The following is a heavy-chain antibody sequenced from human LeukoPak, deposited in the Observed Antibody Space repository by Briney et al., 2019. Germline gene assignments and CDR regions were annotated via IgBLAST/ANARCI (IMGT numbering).Heavy chain of an antibody. Sequence: ASVKVSCKASGGTFSSYDISWVRQAPGQGLEWMGIINPSGGSTSYAQKFQGRVTMTRDMSTSTVYMELSSLRSEDTAVYYCARDRSWWFDIWGQGTMVTVSS. CDR1: GGTFSSYD. CDR3: ARDRSWWFDI. D-gene: IGHD2-15*01. V-gene: IGHV1-46*01. CDR2: INPSGGST. J-gene: IGHJ3*02.